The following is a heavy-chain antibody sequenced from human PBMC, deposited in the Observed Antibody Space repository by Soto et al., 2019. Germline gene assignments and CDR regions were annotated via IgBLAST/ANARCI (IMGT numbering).Heavy chain of an antibody. J-gene: IGHJ6*02. Sequence: SQTLSLTCAISGDSVSSTSAAWNWIRQSPSRGLEWLGRTYYRSKWYNDYAVSVKSRITINPDTSKNQFSLQLNSVTPEDTAVYYCARWVEGSSTSCFYCYYGMDVWGQGTTVTVSS. CDR3: ARWVEGSSTSCFYCYYGMDV. CDR2: TYYRSKWYN. V-gene: IGHV6-1*01. CDR1: GDSVSSTSAA. D-gene: IGHD2-2*01.